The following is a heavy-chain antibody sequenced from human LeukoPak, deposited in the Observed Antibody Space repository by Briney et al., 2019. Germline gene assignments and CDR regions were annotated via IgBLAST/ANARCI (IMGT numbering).Heavy chain of an antibody. J-gene: IGHJ3*02. CDR3: ATVELAAAGTGAFDI. Sequence: ASVKVSCKVSGYTLTELSMHWVRQAPGKGLEWMGGFDPEDGETIYAQKFQGRVTMTEDTSTDTAYMELSSLRSEDTAVYYCATVELAAAGTGAFDIWGQGTMVTVSS. CDR2: FDPEDGET. CDR1: GYTLTELS. D-gene: IGHD6-13*01. V-gene: IGHV1-24*01.